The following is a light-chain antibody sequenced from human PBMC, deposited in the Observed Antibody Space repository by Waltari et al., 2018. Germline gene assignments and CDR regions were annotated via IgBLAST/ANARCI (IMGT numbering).Light chain of an antibody. CDR3: QQYNSYPLT. CDR2: AAS. J-gene: IGKJ4*01. Sequence: DIQMTQSPSSLSASVGDRVTITCRASQDISNYLAWFQQKPGKAPKSLISAASSLQSGVPSKFSGSGSGTDFTLTISSLQAEDFVTYYCQQYNSYPLTFGGGTKVEIK. CDR1: QDISNY. V-gene: IGKV1-16*02.